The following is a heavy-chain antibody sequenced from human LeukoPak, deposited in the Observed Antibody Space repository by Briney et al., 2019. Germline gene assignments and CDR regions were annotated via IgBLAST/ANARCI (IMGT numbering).Heavy chain of an antibody. CDR3: ARYYYDSSGYYGGDAFDI. CDR1: GGSISSSSYY. J-gene: IGHJ3*02. CDR2: IYYSGST. Sequence: SETLSLTCTVSGGSISSSSYYWGWIRQPPGKGLEWIGSIYYSGSTYYNPSLKSRVTISVDTSKNQFSLKLSSVPAADTAVYYCARYYYDSSGYYGGDAFDIWGQGTMVTVSS. V-gene: IGHV4-39*01. D-gene: IGHD3-22*01.